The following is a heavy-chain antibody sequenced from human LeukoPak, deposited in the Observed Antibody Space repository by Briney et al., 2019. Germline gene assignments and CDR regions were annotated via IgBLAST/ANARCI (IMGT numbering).Heavy chain of an antibody. Sequence: GASVKVSCKASGYTFTSYGISWVRQAPGQGLEWMGGIIPIFGTANYAQKFQGRVTITADKSTSTAYMELSSLRSEDTAVYYCARGTSLGYCSGGSCYSPDYWGQGTLVTVSS. D-gene: IGHD2-15*01. V-gene: IGHV1-69*06. J-gene: IGHJ4*02. CDR1: GYTFTSYG. CDR3: ARGTSLGYCSGGSCYSPDY. CDR2: IIPIFGTA.